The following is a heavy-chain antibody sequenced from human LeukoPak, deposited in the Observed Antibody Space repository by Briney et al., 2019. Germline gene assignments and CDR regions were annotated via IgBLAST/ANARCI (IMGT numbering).Heavy chain of an antibody. CDR1: GFTFSSYG. D-gene: IGHD2-15*01. J-gene: IGHJ5*02. CDR3: AKGTLVAAIRANAFDP. CDR2: ISGSGGST. V-gene: IGHV3-23*01. Sequence: GGSLRLSCAASGFTFSSYGMYWVRQAPGKGLEWVSAISGSGGSTYYADSVKGRFTISRDNSKNTLYLQMNSLRAEDTAVYYCAKGTLVAAIRANAFDPWGQGTLVTVSS.